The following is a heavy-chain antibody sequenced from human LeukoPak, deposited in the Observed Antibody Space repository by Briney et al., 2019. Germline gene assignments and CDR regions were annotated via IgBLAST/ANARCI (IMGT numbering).Heavy chain of an antibody. D-gene: IGHD6-19*01. V-gene: IGHV3-20*04. J-gene: IGHJ4*02. CDR2: INWNGGST. CDR3: ARFVRVGAVADAFDY. Sequence: GGSLRLSCAASGFTFDDYGMSWVRQAPGKGLEWVSGINWNGGSTGYADSVKGRFTISRDNAKNSLYLQMNSLRAEDTALYYCARFVRVGAVADAFDYWGQGTLVAVSS. CDR1: GFTFDDYG.